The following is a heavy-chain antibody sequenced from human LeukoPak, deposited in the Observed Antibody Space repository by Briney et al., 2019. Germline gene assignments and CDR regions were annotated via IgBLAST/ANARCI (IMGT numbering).Heavy chain of an antibody. CDR3: ARGGITMVRGVTYYFDY. CDR1: GFTFSSYG. V-gene: IGHV3-33*01. J-gene: IGHJ4*02. Sequence: PGGSLRLSCAASGFTFSSYGMHWVRQAPGKGLEWVAVIWYDGSNKYYADSVKGRFTISRDNPKNTLYLQMNSLRAEDTAVYYCARGGITMVRGVTYYFDYWGQGTLVTVSS. D-gene: IGHD3-10*01. CDR2: IWYDGSNK.